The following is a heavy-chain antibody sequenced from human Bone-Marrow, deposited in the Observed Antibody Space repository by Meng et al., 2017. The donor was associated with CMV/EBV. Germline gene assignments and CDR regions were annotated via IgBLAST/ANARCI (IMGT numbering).Heavy chain of an antibody. V-gene: IGHV1-69*02. Sequence: SVKVSCKASGYTFTSYYMHWVRQAPGQGLEWMGRIIPILGIANYAQKFQGRVTITADKSTSTAYMELSSLRSEDTAVYYCARKTYYDSSGYHDYWGQGTLVTVSS. D-gene: IGHD3-22*01. CDR2: IIPILGIA. J-gene: IGHJ4*02. CDR1: GYTFTSYY. CDR3: ARKTYYDSSGYHDY.